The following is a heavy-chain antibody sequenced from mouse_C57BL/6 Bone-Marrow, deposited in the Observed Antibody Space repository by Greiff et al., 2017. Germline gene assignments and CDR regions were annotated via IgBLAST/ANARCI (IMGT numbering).Heavy chain of an antibody. Sequence: DVKLVESGGGLVKPGGSLKLSCAASGFTFSSYAMSWVRQTPEKRLEWVATISDGGSYTYYPDNVKGRFTISRDNAKNNLYLQMSHLKSEDTAMYYCAREGSSGFAYWGQGTLVTVSA. D-gene: IGHD3-2*02. CDR1: GFTFSSYA. CDR2: ISDGGSYT. CDR3: AREGSSGFAY. J-gene: IGHJ3*01. V-gene: IGHV5-4*01.